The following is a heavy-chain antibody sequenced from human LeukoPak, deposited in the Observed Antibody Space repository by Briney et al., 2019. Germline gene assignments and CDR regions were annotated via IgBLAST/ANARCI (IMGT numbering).Heavy chain of an antibody. Sequence: ASVKVSCKASGYTFTGYYMHWVRQAPGQGLEWMGWINPNSGGTNYAQKFQGRVTMTRDTSISTAYMELSRLRSDDTAVYYCARDGGIVVVPAAPNWFDPWGQGTLVTVSS. CDR1: GYTFTGYY. D-gene: IGHD2-2*01. V-gene: IGHV1-2*02. CDR2: INPNSGGT. CDR3: ARDGGIVVVPAAPNWFDP. J-gene: IGHJ5*02.